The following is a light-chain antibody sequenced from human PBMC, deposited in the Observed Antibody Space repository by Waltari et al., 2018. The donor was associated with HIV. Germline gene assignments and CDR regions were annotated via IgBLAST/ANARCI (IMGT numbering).Light chain of an antibody. V-gene: IGKV1-12*01. CDR3: QQANSFLAIT. CDR1: RDINNW. Sequence: DIQLTQSPSSVSASVGDRVTITCRASRDINNWLAWYQQKPGKAPKLLIYDVSSLQSGVPSRFSGSGSGTEFTLTISSLQAEDSAVYYCQQANSFLAITFGQGTRLEIK. J-gene: IGKJ5*01. CDR2: DVS.